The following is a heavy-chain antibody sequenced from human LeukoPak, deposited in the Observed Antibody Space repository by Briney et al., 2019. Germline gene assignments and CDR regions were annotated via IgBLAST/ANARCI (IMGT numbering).Heavy chain of an antibody. CDR2: ISYDGSNK. V-gene: IGHV3-30*18. CDR1: GFTFSSYG. Sequence: GRSLRLSCAASGFTFSSYGMHWVRQAPGKGLEWVAVISYDGSNKYYADSVKGRFTISRDNSKNTLYLQMNSLRAEDTAVYYCAKDHYYGSGSYFRLDYWGQGTLVTVSS. J-gene: IGHJ4*02. CDR3: AKDHYYGSGSYFRLDY. D-gene: IGHD3-10*01.